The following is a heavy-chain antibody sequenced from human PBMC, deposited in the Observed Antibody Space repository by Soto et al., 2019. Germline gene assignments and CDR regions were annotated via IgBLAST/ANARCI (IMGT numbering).Heavy chain of an antibody. CDR1: GFTISTHG. J-gene: IGHJ4*02. Sequence: QVQLVESGGGVVQPGTSLRLSCAASGFTISTHGMHWVRQAPGKGLEWVANIWYDGSNKFYADSVKGRFTISKDISKNTLYVEMNSLRADDTAVYYCAAATTWNFHFHYWGQGTQVTVSS. CDR3: AAATTWNFHFHY. D-gene: IGHD1-7*01. CDR2: IWYDGSNK. V-gene: IGHV3-33*01.